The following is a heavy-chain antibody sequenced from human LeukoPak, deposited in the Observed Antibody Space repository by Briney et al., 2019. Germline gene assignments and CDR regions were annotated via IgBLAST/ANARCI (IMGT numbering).Heavy chain of an antibody. V-gene: IGHV3-43D*04. CDR1: GFEFDDYV. Sequence: PGGSLRLSCAASGFEFDDYVMHWVRQVPGKGLEMVSLISWDGGTTNYADSVKGRFTISRDNSKNSLYFLMNDLTAEDTAFNYCARGGYGRDFDYGGQGTLVTVSS. J-gene: IGHJ4*02. D-gene: IGHD5-18*01. CDR2: ISWDGGTT. CDR3: ARGGYGRDFDY.